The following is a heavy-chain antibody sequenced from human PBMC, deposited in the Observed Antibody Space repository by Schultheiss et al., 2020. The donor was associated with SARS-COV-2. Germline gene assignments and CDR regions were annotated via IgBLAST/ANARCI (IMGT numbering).Heavy chain of an antibody. CDR3: AKDITPRSDFWSGYQR. CDR2: ISGSGGST. CDR1: GFTFSSYA. D-gene: IGHD3-3*01. V-gene: IGHV3-23*01. J-gene: IGHJ4*02. Sequence: GGSLRLSCAASGFTFSSYAMSWVRQAPGKGLEWVSAISGSGGSTYYADSVKGRFTISRDNSKNTLYLQMNSLRAEDTAVYYCAKDITPRSDFWSGYQRWGQGTLVTVSS.